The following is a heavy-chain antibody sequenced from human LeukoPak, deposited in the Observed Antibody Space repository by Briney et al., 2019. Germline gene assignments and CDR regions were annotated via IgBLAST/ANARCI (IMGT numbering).Heavy chain of an antibody. J-gene: IGHJ4*02. Sequence: SETLSLTCTVSGGSISSYYWSWIRQPPGKGLEWIGYIYTSGGTNYNPSLKGRVTISVDTSKNQFSLKLSSVTAADTAVYYCARLITAAAGYYFDYWGQGTLVTVSS. CDR2: IYTSGGT. V-gene: IGHV4-4*09. CDR3: ARLITAAAGYYFDY. D-gene: IGHD6-13*01. CDR1: GGSISSYY.